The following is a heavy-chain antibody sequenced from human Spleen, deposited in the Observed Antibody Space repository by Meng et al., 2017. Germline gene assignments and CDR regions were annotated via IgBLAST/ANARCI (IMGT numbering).Heavy chain of an antibody. CDR2: INHSGST. D-gene: IGHD4-11*01. J-gene: IGHJ4*02. Sequence: LPRGGTVLLTPSEPLSLPCVVSGGSCSNYYWSWIRPPPGKGLEWIGEINHSGSTNYNPSLESRATISVDTSQNNLSLKLSSVTAADSAVYYCARGPTTMAHDFDYWGQGTLVTVSS. CDR1: GGSCSNYY. V-gene: IGHV4-34*01. CDR3: ARGPTTMAHDFDY.